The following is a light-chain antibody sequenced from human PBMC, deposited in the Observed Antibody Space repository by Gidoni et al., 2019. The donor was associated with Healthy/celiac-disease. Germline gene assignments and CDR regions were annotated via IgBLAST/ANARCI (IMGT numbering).Light chain of an antibody. V-gene: IGKV1-5*01. CDR3: QQYNSYQKT. CDR1: QSISSW. CDR2: DAS. J-gene: IGKJ1*01. Sequence: DIQMTQSPSTLSASVGDRVTITCRAIQSISSWLAWYQQKPGKAPKLLIYDASSLESGVPSRFSGSGSGKEFTRTISSLQPDDFATYYCQQYNSYQKTFGQGTKVEIK.